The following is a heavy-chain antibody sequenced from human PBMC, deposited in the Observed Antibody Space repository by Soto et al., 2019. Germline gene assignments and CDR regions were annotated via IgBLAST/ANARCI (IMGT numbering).Heavy chain of an antibody. V-gene: IGHV3-48*04. CDR2: ISSSSSTI. J-gene: IGHJ4*02. CDR1: GFTFSSYS. CDR3: AMVFDL. D-gene: IGHD2-15*01. Sequence: GGSLRLSCAASGFTFSSYSMNWVRQAPGKGLEWVSYISSSSSTIYYADSVKGRFTVSTDNAKNTVYLQMNGLRAGDTAVYYCAMVFDLWGQGTLVPVSS.